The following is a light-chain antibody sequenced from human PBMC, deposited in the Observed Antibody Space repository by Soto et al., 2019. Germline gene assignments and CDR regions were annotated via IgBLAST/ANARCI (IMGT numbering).Light chain of an antibody. Sequence: DIVLTQSPGTLSLSPGERASLSCRASQSVSSGHLAWSQQKPGQAPRLLIYGASSRATGTPDRFSGSGSGTDFTLTISRLQSEDFAVYFCQQYGVMWTFGQGTKVDIK. CDR3: QQYGVMWT. V-gene: IGKV3-20*01. CDR2: GAS. CDR1: QSVSSGH. J-gene: IGKJ1*01.